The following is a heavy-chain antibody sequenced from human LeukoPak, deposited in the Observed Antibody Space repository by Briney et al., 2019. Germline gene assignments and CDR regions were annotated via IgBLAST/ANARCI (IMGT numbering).Heavy chain of an antibody. CDR3: ARELVSLGTGYFDL. Sequence: PGGSLRLSCEASRFTSRTYGMTWVREAPGKGLEWVSGITGSSTWTYYADSVKGRFTISRDNSKNTLHLQMDSLRAEDTAIYYCARELVSLGTGYFDLWGRGTLVTVSS. CDR1: RFTSRTYG. CDR2: ITGSSTWT. V-gene: IGHV3-23*01. D-gene: IGHD7-27*01. J-gene: IGHJ2*01.